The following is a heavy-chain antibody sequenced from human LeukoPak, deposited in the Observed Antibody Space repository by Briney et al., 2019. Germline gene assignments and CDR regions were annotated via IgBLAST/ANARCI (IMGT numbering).Heavy chain of an antibody. Sequence: PGGSLRLSCAASGFTFSSYSMNWVRQAPGKGLEWVSSISSRSSYIYYADSVKGRFTISRDNAKNSLYLQMNSLRAEDTAVYYCARGMRPYCSGGSCYPHYYGMDVWGQGTTVTVSS. CDR1: GFTFSSYS. CDR3: ARGMRPYCSGGSCYPHYYGMDV. CDR2: ISSRSSYI. D-gene: IGHD2-15*01. J-gene: IGHJ6*02. V-gene: IGHV3-21*01.